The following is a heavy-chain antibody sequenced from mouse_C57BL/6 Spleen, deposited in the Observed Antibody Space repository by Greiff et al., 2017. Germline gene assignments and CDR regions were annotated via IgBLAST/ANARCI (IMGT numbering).Heavy chain of an antibody. CDR1: GFTFTDYY. CDR2: IRNQANGYTT. CDR3: ARLSFFYAMGY. Sequence: EVHLVESGGGLVQPGGSLSLSCAASGFTFTDYYMSWVRQPPGKGLAWLGLIRNQANGYTTEYSASVKGRFTISRDNSQSNLYLQMNALRTEDSATYFCARLSFFYAMGYRGQGTSVPVSS. V-gene: IGHV7-3*01. J-gene: IGHJ4*01.